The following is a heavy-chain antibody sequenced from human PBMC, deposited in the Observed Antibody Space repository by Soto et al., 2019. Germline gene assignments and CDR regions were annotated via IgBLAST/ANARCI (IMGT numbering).Heavy chain of an antibody. CDR3: ARVPDR. D-gene: IGHD2-2*01. Sequence: SETLSLTCTVSGGSISSGGTVSYWTWIRQLPGKGLEWIGYIYYTGNTYYNPSLKSRVTTSVDRSKNQFSLKLSSVTAADTAVYYCARVPDRWGQGTLVTVSS. J-gene: IGHJ5*02. CDR2: IYYTGNT. CDR1: GGSISSGGTVSY. V-gene: IGHV4-30-4*08.